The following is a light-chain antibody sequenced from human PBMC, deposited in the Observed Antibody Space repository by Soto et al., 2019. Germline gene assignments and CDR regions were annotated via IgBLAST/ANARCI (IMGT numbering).Light chain of an antibody. V-gene: IGKV3-11*01. Sequence: EIVLKQSPATLSLSPGERATLSCRASQSVSSYLAWYQQKPGLAPRLLIYDASNRSTGIPARFSGSGSGTDFTLTISSLESEDFAVYYCQREGTFGPGTKVDIK. CDR2: DAS. CDR3: QREGT. CDR1: QSVSSY. J-gene: IGKJ3*01.